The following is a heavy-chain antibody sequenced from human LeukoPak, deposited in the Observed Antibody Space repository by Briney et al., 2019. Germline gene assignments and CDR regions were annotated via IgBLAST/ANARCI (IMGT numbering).Heavy chain of an antibody. CDR1: GGSFSGYY. J-gene: IGHJ6*02. CDR3: ARRRLWFGDNGMDV. D-gene: IGHD3-10*01. CDR2: INHSGST. V-gene: IGHV4-34*01. Sequence: SSETLSLTCAVYGGSFSGYYWSWIRQPPGKGLEWIGEINHSGSTNYNPSLKSRVTISVDTSKNQFSLKLSSVTAADTAVYYCARRRLWFGDNGMDVWGQGTTVTVSS.